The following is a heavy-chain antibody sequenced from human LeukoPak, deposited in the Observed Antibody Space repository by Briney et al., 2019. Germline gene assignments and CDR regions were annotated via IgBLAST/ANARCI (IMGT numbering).Heavy chain of an antibody. CDR2: ISSSSSTI. CDR1: GFTFSSYS. CDR3: ARANDAFDI. J-gene: IGHJ3*02. Sequence: GGSLRLSCAASGFTFSSYSMNWVRQAPGKGLEWVSYISSSSSTIYYADSVKGRFTISRDNAKNSLYLQMNSLRAEDTAVYYCARANDAFDIWGQGTMVTVSS. V-gene: IGHV3-48*01.